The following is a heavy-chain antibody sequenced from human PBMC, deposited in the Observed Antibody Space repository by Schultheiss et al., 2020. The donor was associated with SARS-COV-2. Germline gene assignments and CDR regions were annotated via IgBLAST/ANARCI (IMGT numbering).Heavy chain of an antibody. CDR3: AREAPIWCSGGSCYSNYAYYYYGMDV. D-gene: IGHD2-15*01. CDR2: INPNSGGT. V-gene: IGHV1-2*04. Sequence: ASVKVSCKASGYTFTGYYMHWVRQAPGQGLEWMGWINPNSGGTNYAQKFQGWVTMTRDTSISTAYMELSRLRSDDTAVYYCAREAPIWCSGGSCYSNYAYYYYGMDVWGQGTTVTVSS. J-gene: IGHJ6*02. CDR1: GYTFTGYY.